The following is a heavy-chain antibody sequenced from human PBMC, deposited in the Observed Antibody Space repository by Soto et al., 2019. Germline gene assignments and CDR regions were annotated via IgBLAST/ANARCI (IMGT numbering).Heavy chain of an antibody. CDR1: GFTFSSYG. V-gene: IGHV3-33*01. Sequence: ESGGGVVQPGRSLRLSCAASGFTFSSYGMHWVRQAPGKGLEWVAVIWYDGSNKYYADSVKGRFTISRDNSKNTLYLQMNSLRAEDTAVYYCARPPTTVTFYGMDVWGQGTTITVSS. J-gene: IGHJ6*02. D-gene: IGHD4-17*01. CDR3: ARPPTTVTFYGMDV. CDR2: IWYDGSNK.